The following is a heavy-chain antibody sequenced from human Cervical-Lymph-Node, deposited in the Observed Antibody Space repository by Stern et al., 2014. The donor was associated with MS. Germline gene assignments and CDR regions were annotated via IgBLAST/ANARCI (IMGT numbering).Heavy chain of an antibody. CDR3: GRDEDSSNWYSIDY. CDR2: ISPYSQNT. CDR1: GYDFYIHG. J-gene: IGHJ4*02. Sequence: QVQLVESGTEVRKPGASVKVSCKTSGYDFYIHGINWVRQAPGQGLEWVGWISPYSQNTNFALKFHGRVTLTTDTATNTVYMEMRSLTSDDTAMYYCGRDEDSSNWYSIDYWGQGTLVTVS. V-gene: IGHV1-18*01. D-gene: IGHD2-21*01.